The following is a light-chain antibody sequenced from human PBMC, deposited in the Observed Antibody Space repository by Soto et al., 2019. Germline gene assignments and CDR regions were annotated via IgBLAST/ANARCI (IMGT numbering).Light chain of an antibody. CDR3: QQYSTSEII. J-gene: IGKJ5*01. V-gene: IGKV3-20*01. CDR2: DTS. Sequence: IVSTQSPGTLCFSPGQRDTLSCQDSQSLSNSFIAWYQEKPGQAPRLLIYDTSSRATGIADRFSGSLSGKDFTLTISMLEPEDFSVFYCQQYSTSEIIFGQGTRLEIK. CDR1: QSLSNSF.